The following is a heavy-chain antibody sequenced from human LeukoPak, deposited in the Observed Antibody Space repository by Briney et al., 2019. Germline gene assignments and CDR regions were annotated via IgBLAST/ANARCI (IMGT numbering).Heavy chain of an antibody. J-gene: IGHJ4*02. Sequence: PSETLSLTCAVSGVSISSSEWWIWFRPPPGQGLEWIGEIHRAGRTRYNPSLKSRVTLSMDSSPNQFSLNVSSVTAADPPIYYSGEADIYFNPIEYWGPRSPGTVSS. CDR3: GEADIYFNPIEY. D-gene: IGHD3-9*01. CDR1: GVSISSSEW. V-gene: IGHV4-4*02. CDR2: IHRAGRT.